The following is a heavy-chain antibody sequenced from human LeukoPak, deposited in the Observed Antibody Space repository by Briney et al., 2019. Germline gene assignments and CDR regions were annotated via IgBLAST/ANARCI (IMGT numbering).Heavy chain of an antibody. Sequence: SETLSLTCSVSGGSISSYYWSWIRQPPGKGLEWIGYIYYNGHSNYNPSLKSRVTISLDTSRNQFSLKLNSVTAADTAVYYRARRGSGLAWFDPWGQGTLVTVSS. D-gene: IGHD2-15*01. CDR2: IYYNGHS. V-gene: IGHV4-59*08. CDR1: GGSISSYY. J-gene: IGHJ5*02. CDR3: ARRGSGLAWFDP.